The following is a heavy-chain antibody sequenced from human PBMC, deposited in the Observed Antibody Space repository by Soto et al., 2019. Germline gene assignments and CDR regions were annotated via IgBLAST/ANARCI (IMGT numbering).Heavy chain of an antibody. V-gene: IGHV2-5*02. CDR2: IYWDDDK. D-gene: IGHD2-2*01. CDR3: VHRPNPQPLLQGFDP. Sequence: QIILKESGPALVKPTQTLTLTCTFSGFSLTTSEVAVAWIRQPPGKALEWLALIYWDDDKRYSPSLKSRLTITTDSSKNQVGLRMTNMDAVDTATYYCVHRPNPQPLLQGFDPWGQGTLVTVSS. J-gene: IGHJ5*02. CDR1: GFSLTTSEVA.